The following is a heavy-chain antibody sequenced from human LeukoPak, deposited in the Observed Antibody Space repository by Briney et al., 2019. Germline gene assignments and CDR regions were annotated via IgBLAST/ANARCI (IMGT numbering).Heavy chain of an antibody. D-gene: IGHD4-23*01. J-gene: IGHJ4*02. Sequence: GGSLRLSCAASGFTFSSYGMHWVRQAPGKGLEWVAVVSYDGGNKDYADSVKGRFTISRDNSKNTLYLQMNSLGAEDTAVYYCARGYGGQDYFDYWGQGTLVTVSS. CDR1: GFTFSSYG. CDR2: VSYDGGNK. V-gene: IGHV3-30*03. CDR3: ARGYGGQDYFDY.